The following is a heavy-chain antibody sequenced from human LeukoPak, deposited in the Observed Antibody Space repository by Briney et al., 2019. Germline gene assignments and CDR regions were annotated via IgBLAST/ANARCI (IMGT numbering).Heavy chain of an antibody. CDR1: GCAFSSYV. CDR2: ISSSGATK. D-gene: IGHD3-10*01. V-gene: IGHV3-23*01. Sequence: PWGALILSCAASGCAFSSYVITWVRRPPGKGLEWVWGISSSGATKDYDDSVKGRFTVSRDNSSDTVYLQMNSRRAEDTAVYYCAKDVVGGYGGPFYYGMDVWGRGTTVTVSS. J-gene: IGHJ6*02. CDR3: AKDVVGGYGGPFYYGMDV.